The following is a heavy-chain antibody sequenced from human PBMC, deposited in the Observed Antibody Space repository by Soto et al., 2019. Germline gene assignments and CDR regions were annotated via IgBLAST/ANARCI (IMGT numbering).Heavy chain of an antibody. V-gene: IGHV1-18*01. J-gene: IGHJ6*02. CDR2: ISAYNGNT. CDR1: GYTFTSYG. D-gene: IGHD3-3*01. CDR3: ARDLDRGEDFWSGYYFRGSGTYYYYGMDV. Sequence: ASVKVSCKASGYTFTSYGISWVRQAPGQGLEWMGWISAYNGNTNYAQKLQGRVTMTTDTSTSTAYMELRSLRSDDTAVYYCARDLDRGEDFWSGYYFRGSGTYYYYGMDVWGQGTTVTVSS.